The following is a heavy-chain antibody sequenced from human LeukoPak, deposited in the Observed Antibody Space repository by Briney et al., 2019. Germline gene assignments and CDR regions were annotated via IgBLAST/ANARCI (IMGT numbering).Heavy chain of an antibody. D-gene: IGHD3-22*01. Sequence: SGGSLRLSWAAAGFTFSDYYMSWIRQAPGEGLEWVSYISSSGSTIYYAESVKGRFTISRDNAKNSLYLQMNSLRAEDTAVYYCAREAPRYYDSSGYSDYWGQGTLVTVSS. CDR1: GFTFSDYY. V-gene: IGHV3-11*01. J-gene: IGHJ4*02. CDR3: AREAPRYYDSSGYSDY. CDR2: ISSSGSTI.